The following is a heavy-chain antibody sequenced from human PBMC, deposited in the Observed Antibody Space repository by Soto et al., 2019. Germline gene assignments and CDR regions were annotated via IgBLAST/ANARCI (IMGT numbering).Heavy chain of an antibody. V-gene: IGHV4-59*08. CDR1: GGSISSYY. Sequence: PSETLSLTCAVSGGSISSYYWXWIRQPPGKGLEWIGYIYYSGSTNYNPSLKSRVTISVDTSKNQFSLKLSSVTAADTAVYYCARVGAVGATTADYWGQGTLVTVSS. CDR2: IYYSGST. J-gene: IGHJ4*02. D-gene: IGHD1-26*01. CDR3: ARVGAVGATTADY.